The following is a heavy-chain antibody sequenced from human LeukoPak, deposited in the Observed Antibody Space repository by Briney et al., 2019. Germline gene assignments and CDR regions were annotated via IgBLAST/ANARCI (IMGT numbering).Heavy chain of an antibody. CDR3: ARIPTRGYSSWTNDAFDI. D-gene: IGHD6-6*01. J-gene: IGHJ3*02. Sequence: SGPTLVNPTQTLTLTCTFSGFSLSTSGMCVSWIRQPPGKALEWLARIDWDDDKYYSTSLKTRLTISKDTSKNQVVLTMTNMDPVDTATYYCARIPTRGYSSWTNDAFDIWGQGTMVTVSS. CDR1: GFSLSTSGMC. CDR2: IDWDDDK. V-gene: IGHV2-70*11.